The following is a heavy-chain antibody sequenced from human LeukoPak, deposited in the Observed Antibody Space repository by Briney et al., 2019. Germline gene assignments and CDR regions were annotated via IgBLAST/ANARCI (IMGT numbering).Heavy chain of an antibody. V-gene: IGHV1-8*01. CDR2: MNPNSGNT. J-gene: IGHJ3*02. Sequence: GASEKVSCKASGYTFTSYDINWVRQATGQGLEWMGWMNPNSGNTGYAQKFQGRVTMTRNTSISTAYMELSSLRSEDTAVYYCARARSGRIDAFDIWGQGTMVTVSS. CDR3: ARARSGRIDAFDI. CDR1: GYTFTSYD. D-gene: IGHD2-15*01.